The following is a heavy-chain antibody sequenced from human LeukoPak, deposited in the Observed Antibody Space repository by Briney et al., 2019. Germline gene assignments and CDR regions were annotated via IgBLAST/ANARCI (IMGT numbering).Heavy chain of an antibody. Sequence: ASVKVSCKASGYTFTSNYIHWVRQAPGQGLEWMGMIYPRDGSTSYAQKFQGRVTVTRDTSTSTVHMELSGLRSEDTAVYYCARMPTRVRGYQEMRWFDPWGQGTLVTVSS. CDR2: IYPRDGST. J-gene: IGHJ5*02. D-gene: IGHD3-10*01. CDR3: ARMPTRVRGYQEMRWFDP. CDR1: GYTFTSNY. V-gene: IGHV1-46*01.